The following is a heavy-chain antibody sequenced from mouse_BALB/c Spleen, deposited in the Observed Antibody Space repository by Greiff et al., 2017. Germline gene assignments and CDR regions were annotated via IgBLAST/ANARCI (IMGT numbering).Heavy chain of an antibody. CDR2: IDPSDSYT. D-gene: IGHD3-1*01. Sequence: QVQLQQPGAELVKPGASVKMSCKASGYTFTSYWMHWVKQRPGQGLEWIGVIDPSDSYTSYNQKFKGKATLTVDTSSSTAYMQLSSLTSEDSAVYYCTRRAARATLYAMDYWGQGTSVTVSS. J-gene: IGHJ4*01. CDR3: TRRAARATLYAMDY. CDR1: GYTFTSYW. V-gene: IGHV1S127*01.